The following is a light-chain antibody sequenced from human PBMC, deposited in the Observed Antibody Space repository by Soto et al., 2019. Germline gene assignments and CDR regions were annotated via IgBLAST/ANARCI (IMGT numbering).Light chain of an antibody. CDR2: WAS. Sequence: DIVINQTPDSLAVSLGERATINCKSSQSVLYSSNNKNYLAWYQQKPRQPPKLLIYWASTRESGVPDRFSGSGSGTDFTLTISSLQAEDVAVYYCQQYYSTHTFGQGTKVDIK. CDR1: QSVLYSSNNKNY. CDR3: QQYYSTHT. V-gene: IGKV4-1*01. J-gene: IGKJ1*01.